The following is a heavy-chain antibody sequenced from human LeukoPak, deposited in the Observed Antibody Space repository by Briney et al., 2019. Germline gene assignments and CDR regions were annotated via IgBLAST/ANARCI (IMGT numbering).Heavy chain of an antibody. CDR1: GFAFSSYS. J-gene: IGHJ6*02. D-gene: IGHD5-24*01. Sequence: GGSLRLSCAASGFAFSSYSMNWVRQAPGKGLEWVSSISSSSSYIYYADSVKGRFTISRDNAKNSLYLQMNSLRAEDTAIYYCAKAPPDNYPYYGMEVWGQGTTVTVSS. V-gene: IGHV3-21*01. CDR3: AKAPPDNYPYYGMEV. CDR2: ISSSSSYI.